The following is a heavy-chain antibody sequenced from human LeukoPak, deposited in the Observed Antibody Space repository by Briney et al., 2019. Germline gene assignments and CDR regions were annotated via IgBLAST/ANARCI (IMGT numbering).Heavy chain of an antibody. CDR1: GFTFSSYA. Sequence: GSLRLSCAASGFTFSSYAMSWVRQAPGKGLEWVANIKQDGSEKYYVDSVKGRFTISRDNAKNSLYLQMNSLRAEDTAVYYCARYCSGGSCYRGAFDIWGQGTMVTVSS. D-gene: IGHD2-15*01. CDR3: ARYCSGGSCYRGAFDI. CDR2: IKQDGSEK. V-gene: IGHV3-7*01. J-gene: IGHJ3*02.